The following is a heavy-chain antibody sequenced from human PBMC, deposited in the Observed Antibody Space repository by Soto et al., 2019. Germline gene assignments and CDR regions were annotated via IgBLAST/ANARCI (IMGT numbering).Heavy chain of an antibody. CDR2: IAPHSGRT. CDR1: GYAFTSYG. Sequence: QVQLVQSGPEVTKPGASVRVSCMTSGYAFTSYGVNWVRQAPGQGLEWMGWIAPHSGRTTYLPKFQGRVTITADAATNTAYMELGSLSSDDTGIYFCARAATGSYHSAYWGQGTVVTVSS. D-gene: IGHD3-10*01. J-gene: IGHJ4*02. CDR3: ARAATGSYHSAY. V-gene: IGHV1-18*04.